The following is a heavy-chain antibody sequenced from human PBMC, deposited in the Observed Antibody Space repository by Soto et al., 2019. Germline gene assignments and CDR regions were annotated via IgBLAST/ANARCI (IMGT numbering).Heavy chain of an antibody. V-gene: IGHV3-30*18. CDR2: ISYDGSNK. J-gene: IGHJ6*02. D-gene: IGHD3-9*01. Sequence: QVQLVESGGGVAQPGRSLRLSCAASGFTFSSYGIHWVRQAPGKGLEWVAVISYDGSNKYYADSVKGRFTISRDNSKNTLYLQMNSLRAEDTAVYYCAKDRVYYDILTGYDSYYYYYGMDVWGQGTTVTVSS. CDR3: AKDRVYYDILTGYDSYYYYYGMDV. CDR1: GFTFSSYG.